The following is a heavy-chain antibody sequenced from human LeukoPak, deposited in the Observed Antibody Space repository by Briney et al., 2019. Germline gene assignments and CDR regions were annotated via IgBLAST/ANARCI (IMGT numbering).Heavy chain of an antibody. CDR3: ARPMIVVSWYFDL. D-gene: IGHD3-22*01. J-gene: IGHJ2*01. V-gene: IGHV4-30-2*01. CDR2: IYHSGST. CDR1: CCPIQSGGYS. Sequence: KTSETLSLTCGVWCCPIQSGGYSWSWIRQPPGKGLEWIGYIYHSGSTYYNPSLKSRVTISVDRSKNQFSLKLTSVTAGDTAVSFCARPMIVVSWYFDLWGRGTLVTVSS.